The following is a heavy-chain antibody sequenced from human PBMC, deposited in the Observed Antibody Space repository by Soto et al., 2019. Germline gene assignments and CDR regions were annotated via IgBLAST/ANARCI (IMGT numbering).Heavy chain of an antibody. CDR3: ARDLRGCSSTSCQYYYYYGMDV. Sequence: SETLSLTCTVSGGSISSYYWSWIRQPPGKGLEWIGYIYYSGSTNYNPSLKSRVTISVDTSKNQFSLKLSSVTAADTAVYYCARDLRGCSSTSCQYYYYYGMDVWGQGTTVTVSS. D-gene: IGHD2-2*01. CDR2: IYYSGST. J-gene: IGHJ6*02. CDR1: GGSISSYY. V-gene: IGHV4-59*12.